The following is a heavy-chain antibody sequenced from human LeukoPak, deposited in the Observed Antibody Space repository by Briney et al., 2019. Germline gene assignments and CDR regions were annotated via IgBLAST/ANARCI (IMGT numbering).Heavy chain of an antibody. Sequence: PSETLSLTCTVSGGSISSGGYYWSWIRQHPGKGLEWIGNIYYSGSTDYNPSLKSRVAISIDTSKNQFSLNLSSVTAADTAVYYCARDLSYCGGDCYPYYFDYWGQGSLVTVSP. CDR1: GGSISSGGYY. J-gene: IGHJ4*02. D-gene: IGHD2-21*02. CDR2: IYYSGST. CDR3: ARDLSYCGGDCYPYYFDY. V-gene: IGHV4-31*03.